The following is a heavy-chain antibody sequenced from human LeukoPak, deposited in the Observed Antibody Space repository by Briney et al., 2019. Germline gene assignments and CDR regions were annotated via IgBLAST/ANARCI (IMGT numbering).Heavy chain of an antibody. CDR3: ARSVGEDSSGWYSHWYFDL. Sequence: SETLSLTCTVSDGSISSYYWSWIRQPPGKGLEWIGYIYYSGSTNYNPSLKSRVTISVDTSKNQFSLKLSSVTAADTAVYYCARSVGEDSSGWYSHWYFDLWGRGTLVTVSS. V-gene: IGHV4-59*01. J-gene: IGHJ2*01. CDR2: IYYSGST. D-gene: IGHD6-19*01. CDR1: DGSISSYY.